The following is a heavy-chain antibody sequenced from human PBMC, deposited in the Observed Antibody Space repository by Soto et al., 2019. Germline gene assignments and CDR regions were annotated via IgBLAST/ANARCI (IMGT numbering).Heavy chain of an antibody. D-gene: IGHD5-12*01. CDR1: GYTFSDYW. J-gene: IGHJ4*02. CDR3: ARVTPGRNGYNKFED. Sequence: GESLKISCKGSGYTFSDYWIGWVRQMPGKGLEWMGIMYPGDSDTRYSPSFQGQVTISADKAISTAYLQWSSLKASDTAMYYCARVTPGRNGYNKFEDWGEGTLVTVSS. V-gene: IGHV5-51*01. CDR2: MYPGDSDT.